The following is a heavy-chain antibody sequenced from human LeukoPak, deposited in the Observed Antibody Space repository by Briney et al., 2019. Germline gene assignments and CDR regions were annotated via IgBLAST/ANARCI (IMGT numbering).Heavy chain of an antibody. V-gene: IGHV3-21*01. CDR2: ISSSSSYI. CDR1: GFTFSSYS. Sequence: PGGSLRLSCAASGFTFSSYSMNWVRQAPGKGLEWVSSISSSSSYIYYADSVKGRFTISRDNAKNSLYLQMNSLRAEDTAVYYCARSQDCSSTSCYTGPFDYWGQGTLVTVSS. CDR3: ARSQDCSSTSCYTGPFDY. D-gene: IGHD2-2*02. J-gene: IGHJ4*02.